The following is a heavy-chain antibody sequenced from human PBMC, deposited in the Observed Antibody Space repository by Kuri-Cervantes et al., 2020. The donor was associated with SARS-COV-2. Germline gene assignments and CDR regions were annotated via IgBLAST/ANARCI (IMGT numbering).Heavy chain of an antibody. CDR1: GFTFSSYA. D-gene: IGHD4-11*01. Sequence: GESLKISCAASGFTFSSYAMHWVRQAPGKGLEWVAVISYDGSNKYYADSVKGRFTISRDNSKNTLYLQMNSLRAEDTAVYYCARDAWAQKTTVNWFDPWGQGTLVTV. J-gene: IGHJ5*02. CDR2: ISYDGSNK. CDR3: ARDAWAQKTTVNWFDP. V-gene: IGHV3-30-3*01.